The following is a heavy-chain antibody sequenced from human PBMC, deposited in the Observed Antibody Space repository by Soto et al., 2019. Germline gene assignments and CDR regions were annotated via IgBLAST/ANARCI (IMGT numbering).Heavy chain of an antibody. CDR3: ARVIKGYGSGSYLTHYYYYMDV. CDR1: NGSITNDNW. Sequence: SETLSLTGAVSNGSITNDNWWSWVRQSPGKGLEWIGDIYHTGSTNYNPSLKSRVIISVDTSKNQFSLKLSSVTAADTAVYYCARVIKGYGSGSYLTHYYYYMDVWGKGTTVTVSS. J-gene: IGHJ6*03. D-gene: IGHD3-10*01. CDR2: IYHTGST. V-gene: IGHV4-4*02.